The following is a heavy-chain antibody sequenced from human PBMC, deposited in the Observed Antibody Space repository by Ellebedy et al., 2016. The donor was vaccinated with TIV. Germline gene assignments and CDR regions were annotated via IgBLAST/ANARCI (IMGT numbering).Heavy chain of an antibody. Sequence: PGGSLRLSCAASGFTFSSYSINWVRQAPGKGLEWVSYISSSSITIYYVDSVKGRFTISRDNAQNSLYLQMNSLRDEDTAVYYCARCCSSGSCYYFYGMDVWGQGTTVTVSS. D-gene: IGHD2-15*01. CDR2: ISSSSITI. J-gene: IGHJ6*02. CDR3: ARCCSSGSCYYFYGMDV. CDR1: GFTFSSYS. V-gene: IGHV3-48*02.